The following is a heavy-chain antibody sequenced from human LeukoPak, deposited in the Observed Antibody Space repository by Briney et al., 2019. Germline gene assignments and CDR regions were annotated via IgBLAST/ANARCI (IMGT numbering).Heavy chain of an antibody. Sequence: ESLSLTCTVSGGSISSYYWSWVRQPPGKGLEWVGYIHYSGSPNYHPPLKSRFPISVTKSNNQFSLKLSSVTAADTAVYYCARSRGGYDLYYFDYWGQGTLVTVSS. CDR3: ARSRGGYDLYYFDY. CDR2: IHYSGSP. D-gene: IGHD5-12*01. CDR1: GGSISSYY. V-gene: IGHV4-59*01. J-gene: IGHJ4*02.